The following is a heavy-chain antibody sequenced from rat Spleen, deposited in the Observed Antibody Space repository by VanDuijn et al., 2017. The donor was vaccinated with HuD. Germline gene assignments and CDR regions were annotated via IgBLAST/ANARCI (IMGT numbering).Heavy chain of an antibody. Sequence: EVQLVESGGGLVQPGRSMKLSCAASGFNFSDSYMAWVRRTPKKGLEWVATITSGGSNTYYPDSVKGRFTVSRDNTKSTLYLQMDSLRSEDTATYYCARHPDYSNYFDYWGQGVMVTVSS. J-gene: IGHJ2*01. V-gene: IGHV5-25*01. CDR1: GFNFSDSY. CDR3: ARHPDYSNYFDY. CDR2: ITSGGSNT. D-gene: IGHD1-1*01.